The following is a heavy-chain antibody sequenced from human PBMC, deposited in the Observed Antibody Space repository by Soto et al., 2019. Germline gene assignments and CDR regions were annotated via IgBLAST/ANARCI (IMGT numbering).Heavy chain of an antibody. V-gene: IGHV4-31*03. D-gene: IGHD6-19*01. CDR3: ARDFTDSSGPTLGMGV. Sequence: SETLSLTCTVSGGSISSGGYYWSWIRQHPGKGLEWIGYIYYSGSTYYNPSLKSRVTISVDTSKDQFSLKLSSVTAADTAVYYCARDFTDSSGPTLGMGVWGQGTTVTV. J-gene: IGHJ6*02. CDR2: IYYSGST. CDR1: GGSISSGGYY.